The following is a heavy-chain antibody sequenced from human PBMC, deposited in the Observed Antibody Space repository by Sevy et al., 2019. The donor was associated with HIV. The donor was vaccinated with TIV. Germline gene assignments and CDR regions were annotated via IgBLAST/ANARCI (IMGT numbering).Heavy chain of an antibody. Sequence: GGSLRLSCVVSGFSFDSYGMTWVRQAPGKGLEWVSGISGSGTRTYYADSVKGRFIISRDNSKNTLYLQMNSLRSEDTAIYYWSKGGGGHYDPDEIGYYFYYYNMDVWGKGTTVTVSS. D-gene: IGHD3-22*01. J-gene: IGHJ6*03. V-gene: IGHV3-23*01. CDR2: ISGSGTRT. CDR3: SKGGGGHYDPDEIGYYFYYYNMDV. CDR1: GFSFDSYG.